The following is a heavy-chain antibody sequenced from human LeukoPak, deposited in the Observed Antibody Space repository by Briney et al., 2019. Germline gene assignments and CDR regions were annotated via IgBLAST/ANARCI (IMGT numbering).Heavy chain of an antibody. D-gene: IGHD1-26*01. J-gene: IGHJ6*03. CDR3: ARIVVGASFSNYYYYYMDV. Sequence: SETLSLTCAVSGGSISSSNWWSWVRQPPGKGLEWIGEIYHSGSTNYNPSLKSRVTISVGKSKNQFSLKLSSVTAADTAVYYCARIVVGASFSNYYYYYMDVWGKGTTVTVSS. V-gene: IGHV4-4*02. CDR1: GGSISSSNW. CDR2: IYHSGST.